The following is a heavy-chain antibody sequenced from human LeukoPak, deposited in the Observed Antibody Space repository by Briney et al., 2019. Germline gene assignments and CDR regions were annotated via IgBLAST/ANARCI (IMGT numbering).Heavy chain of an antibody. J-gene: IGHJ4*02. D-gene: IGHD6-13*01. V-gene: IGHV1-18*04. CDR1: GYTVTVHC. Sequence: ASVKVSCKASGYTVTVHCIHWVRQAPGQGLEWMGWISTYNGNTDYAQNLQGRVTITTDTSTSTAYMELRSLRSDDTAVYYCARGKSSWLFDNWGQGTLVTVSS. CDR3: ARGKSSWLFDN. CDR2: ISTYNGNT.